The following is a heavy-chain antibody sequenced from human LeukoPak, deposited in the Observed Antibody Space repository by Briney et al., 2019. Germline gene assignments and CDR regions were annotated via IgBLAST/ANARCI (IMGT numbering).Heavy chain of an antibody. V-gene: IGHV3-48*03. J-gene: IGHJ4*02. CDR1: GFTFSDYE. CDR3: ARASMTTLTTTGFEY. D-gene: IGHD4-11*01. CDR2: TSSSGMTT. Sequence: GGSLRLSCGASGFTFSDYEMDWVRQAPGKGLEWVSYTSSSGMTTYYTDSVKGRFTISRDNAKNSLFLQMNSLRAEDTAVYYCARASMTTLTTTGFEYWGQGTQVTVSS.